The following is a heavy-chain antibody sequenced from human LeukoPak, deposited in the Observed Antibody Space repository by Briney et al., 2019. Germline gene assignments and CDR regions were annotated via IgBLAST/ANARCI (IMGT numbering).Heavy chain of an antibody. CDR1: GGSISSYY. CDR3: AKDSKWELLRHFDY. V-gene: IGHV4-34*01. CDR2: INHSGST. D-gene: IGHD1-26*01. J-gene: IGHJ4*02. Sequence: PSETLSLTCTVSGGSISSYYWSWIRQPPGKGLEWIGEINHSGSTNYNPSLKSRVTISVDTSKNQFSLKLSSVTAADTAVYYCAKDSKWELLRHFDYWGQGTLVTVSS.